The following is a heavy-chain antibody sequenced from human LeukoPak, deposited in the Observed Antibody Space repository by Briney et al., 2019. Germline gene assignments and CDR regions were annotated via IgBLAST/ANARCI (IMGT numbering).Heavy chain of an antibody. Sequence: ASVKVSXKASGYTFTSYGISWVRQAPGQGLEWMGWISAYNGNTDYAQKFQGRVTITADESTSTAYMELSSLRSEDTAVYYCARVHYWGQGTLVTVSS. CDR1: GYTFTSYG. J-gene: IGHJ4*02. V-gene: IGHV1-18*01. CDR2: ISAYNGNT. CDR3: ARVHY.